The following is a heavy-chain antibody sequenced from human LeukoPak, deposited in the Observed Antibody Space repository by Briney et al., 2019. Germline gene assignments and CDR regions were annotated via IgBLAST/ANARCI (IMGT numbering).Heavy chain of an antibody. Sequence: ASVKVSCKASGYTFTSYDINWVRQAPGQGLEWMGWISAYNGNTNYAQKLQGRVTMTTDTSTSTAYMELRSLRSDDTAVYYCARINRGDPCFDYWGQGTLVTVSS. CDR1: GYTFTSYD. V-gene: IGHV1-18*01. D-gene: IGHD3-16*01. CDR2: ISAYNGNT. J-gene: IGHJ4*02. CDR3: ARINRGDPCFDY.